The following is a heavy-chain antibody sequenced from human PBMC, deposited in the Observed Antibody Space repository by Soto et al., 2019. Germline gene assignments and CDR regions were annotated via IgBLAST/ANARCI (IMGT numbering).Heavy chain of an antibody. CDR1: GGFVSSSSYS. Sequence: SETLSLTCSVSGGFVSSSSYSWGWIRQSPGKGLEWIGTIYSSENTYYNPSLLSRVTISVDTSKNEFSLRLSSVTAADTAVYYCARLNGYCTSTNCHGYYGMDVWGQGTTVTVSS. D-gene: IGHD2-2*03. CDR2: IYSSENT. J-gene: IGHJ6*02. CDR3: ARLNGYCTSTNCHGYYGMDV. V-gene: IGHV4-39*01.